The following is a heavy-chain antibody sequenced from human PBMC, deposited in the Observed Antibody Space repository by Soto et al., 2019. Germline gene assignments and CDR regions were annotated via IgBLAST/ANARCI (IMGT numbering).Heavy chain of an antibody. D-gene: IGHD4-17*01. Sequence: EVQLVESGGGLVKPGGFLRLFCAASGFTFSNAWMSWVRQAPGKGLEWVGRIKSKTDGGTTDYAAPVKGRFTISRDDSKNTLYLQMNSLKTEDTAVYYCTTRTTVTTGYYYYGMDVWGQGTTVTVSS. CDR1: GFTFSNAW. CDR3: TTRTTVTTGYYYYGMDV. CDR2: IKSKTDGGTT. J-gene: IGHJ6*02. V-gene: IGHV3-15*01.